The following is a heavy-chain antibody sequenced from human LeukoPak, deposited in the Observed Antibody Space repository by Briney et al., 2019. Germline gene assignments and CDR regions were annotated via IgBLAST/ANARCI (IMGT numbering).Heavy chain of an antibody. CDR1: GFTFSSYG. D-gene: IGHD3-10*01. J-gene: IGHJ4*02. CDR2: ISGSGYSA. Sequence: GGSLRLSCAASGFTFSSYGMNWVRRAPGKGLEWVAAISGSGYSAYYADSVKGRFTISRDNSKNTLFLEMNSLRPEDTAVYYCAKDALRAVPYYFDYWGQGTLVTVSS. CDR3: AKDALRAVPYYFDY. V-gene: IGHV3-23*01.